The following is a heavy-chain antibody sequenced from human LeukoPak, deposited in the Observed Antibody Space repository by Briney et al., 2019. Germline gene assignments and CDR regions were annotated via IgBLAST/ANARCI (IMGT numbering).Heavy chain of an antibody. J-gene: IGHJ4*02. CDR2: ITDSGRSS. CDR3: AKDGGGNCYDPIDY. V-gene: IGHV3-23*01. CDR1: GFTFTNYA. D-gene: IGHD2-21*01. Sequence: GGSLRLSCSFSGFTFTNYAMSWVRQTPGRGLEWISGITDSGRSSYSADSVRGRITISRDKSKNTLYLQMNSLRAEDTAFYFCAKDGGGNCYDPIDYWGQGILVTVSS.